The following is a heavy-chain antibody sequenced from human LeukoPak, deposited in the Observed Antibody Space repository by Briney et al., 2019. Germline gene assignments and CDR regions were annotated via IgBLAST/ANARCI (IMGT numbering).Heavy chain of an antibody. D-gene: IGHD2-2*01. J-gene: IGHJ6*03. Sequence: ASVKVSCKASGGTFSRYAISWVRQAPGQGLEWMGRIIPIFGTANYAQKFQGRVTITTDESTSTAYMELSSLRSEDTAVYYCATMPHYYYYYMDVWGKGTTVTVSS. CDR2: IIPIFGTA. V-gene: IGHV1-69*05. CDR3: ATMPHYYYYYMDV. CDR1: GGTFSRYA.